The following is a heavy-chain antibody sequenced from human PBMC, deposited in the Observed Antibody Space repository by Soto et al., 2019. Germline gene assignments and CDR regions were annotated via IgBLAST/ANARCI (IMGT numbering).Heavy chain of an antibody. CDR1: GFTFGYYW. D-gene: IGHD1-1*01. Sequence: GSLRLSCAASGFTFGYYWRSWIRQPPGKGLEWTVSVDNGGSTHYNAPLKSRVIISADTSKNQFSLSLSSVTAADTAVYYCAKRSLLMDPTWGQGSHFTVSS. J-gene: IGHJ4*02. CDR3: AKRSLLMDPT. CDR2: VDNGGST. V-gene: IGHV4-34*08.